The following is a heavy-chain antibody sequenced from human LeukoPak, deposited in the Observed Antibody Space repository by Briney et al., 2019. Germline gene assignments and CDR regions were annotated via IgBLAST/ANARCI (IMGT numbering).Heavy chain of an antibody. Sequence: SETLSLTCTVSGGSISSYYWSWIRQPPGKGLEWIGYIYYSGSTNYNPSLKSRVTISVDTSKNQFSLKLSSVTAADTAVYYCSGGGNHRLDFWGQGTLVTVSS. D-gene: IGHD1-14*01. CDR2: IYYSGST. CDR3: SGGGNHRLDF. CDR1: GGSISSYY. J-gene: IGHJ4*02. V-gene: IGHV4-59*12.